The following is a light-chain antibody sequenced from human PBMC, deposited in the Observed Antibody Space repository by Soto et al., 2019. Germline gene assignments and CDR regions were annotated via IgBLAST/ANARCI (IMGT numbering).Light chain of an antibody. CDR3: QRRGNRPGS. J-gene: IGKJ4*01. V-gene: IGKV3-11*01. CDR2: DAS. CDR1: QSVSSY. Sequence: EIGLTLSPATLSLSTGERATLSCRASQSVSSYLAWYQQKPGQAPRLLIYDASNRATGIPARFSGSGSGTDFTLTINSLEPEDVAVYYCQRRGNRPGSLGGGTMVDIK.